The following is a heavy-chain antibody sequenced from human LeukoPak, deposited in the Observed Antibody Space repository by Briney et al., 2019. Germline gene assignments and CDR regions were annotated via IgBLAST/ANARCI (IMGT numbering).Heavy chain of an antibody. D-gene: IGHD2-2*01. CDR1: GFAFRSYW. J-gene: IGHJ4*02. V-gene: IGHV3-7*03. CDR3: AKELIPAAIGDFPFDY. Sequence: PGGSLRLSCAASGFAFRSYWMTWVRQAPGKGLEWVANIRHDGRDIKYEDSVKGRFTISRDNSKNSLYLQMNSLRTEDTALYYCAKELIPAAIGDFPFDYWGQGTLVTVSS. CDR2: IRHDGRDI.